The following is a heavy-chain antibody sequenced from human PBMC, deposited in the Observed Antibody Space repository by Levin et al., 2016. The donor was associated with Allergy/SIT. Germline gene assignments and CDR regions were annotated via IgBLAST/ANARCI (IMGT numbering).Heavy chain of an antibody. Sequence: GGSLRLSCAASGFTFSSYWMHWVRQAPGKGLVWVSRIKSDGSSPIYADSVKGRFTISRDNAKNTLFLQMNNLRAEDTAVYHCAREDAGAFDIWGQGTMVTVSS. V-gene: IGHV3-74*01. CDR3: AREDAGAFDI. D-gene: IGHD3-10*01. J-gene: IGHJ3*02. CDR2: IKSDGSSP. CDR1: GFTFSSYW.